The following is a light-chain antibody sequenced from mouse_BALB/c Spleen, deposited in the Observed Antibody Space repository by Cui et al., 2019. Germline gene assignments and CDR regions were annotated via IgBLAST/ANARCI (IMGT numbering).Light chain of an antibody. V-gene: IGKV4-55*01. J-gene: IGKJ5*01. CDR2: DTS. CDR3: QQWSSYPLT. Sequence: QIVLTQSPAIMSASPGEKVTMTCSASSSVSYMYWYQQKPGSFPRLLIYDTSNLASGVPVRFSGSGSGTSYSLTISRMEAEDAATYYCQQWSSYPLTFGAGTKLELK. CDR1: SSVSY.